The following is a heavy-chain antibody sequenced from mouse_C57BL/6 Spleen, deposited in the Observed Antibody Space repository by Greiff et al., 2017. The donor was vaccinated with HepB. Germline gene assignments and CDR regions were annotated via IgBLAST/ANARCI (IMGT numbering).Heavy chain of an antibody. Sequence: VQLQQPGAELVRPGSSVKLSCKASGYTFTSYWMHWVKQRPIQGLEWIGNIDPSYSETHYNQKFKDKATLTVDKSSSTAYMQLSSLTSEDSAVYYCARSGGQLRLRFAYWGQGTLVTVSA. J-gene: IGHJ3*01. CDR1: GYTFTSYW. CDR2: IDPSYSET. D-gene: IGHD3-2*02. CDR3: ARSGGQLRLRFAY. V-gene: IGHV1-52*01.